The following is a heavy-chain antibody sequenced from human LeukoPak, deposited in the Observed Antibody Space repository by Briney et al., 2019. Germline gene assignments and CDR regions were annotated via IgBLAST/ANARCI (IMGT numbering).Heavy chain of an antibody. V-gene: IGHV4-59*01. CDR2: IYYSGST. J-gene: IGHJ6*03. Sequence: PSETLSLTFTVSGGSISSYYWSWIRQPPGKGLEWIGYIYYSGSTNYNPSLKSRVTISVDTSKNQFSLKLSSVTAADTAVYYCARAAAGTYYYYYMDVWGKGTTVTVSS. D-gene: IGHD6-13*01. CDR1: GGSISSYY. CDR3: ARAAAGTYYYYYMDV.